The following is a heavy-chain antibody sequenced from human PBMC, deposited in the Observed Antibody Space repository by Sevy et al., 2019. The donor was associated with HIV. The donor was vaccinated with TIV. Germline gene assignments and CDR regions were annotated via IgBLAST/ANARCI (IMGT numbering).Heavy chain of an antibody. D-gene: IGHD2-15*01. CDR2: MYSGGSP. CDR3: ARGYCGGGSCTAFDP. CDR1: GFSISNNY. V-gene: IGHV3-53*01. Sequence: GGSVRLSCAASGFSISNNYTAWVRQAPGKGLEWVSVMYSGGSPYYADSVKGRFALSRDMSKNTVYLQMNSLRAEDTAVRYCARGYCGGGSCTAFDPWGQGTLVTVSS. J-gene: IGHJ5*02.